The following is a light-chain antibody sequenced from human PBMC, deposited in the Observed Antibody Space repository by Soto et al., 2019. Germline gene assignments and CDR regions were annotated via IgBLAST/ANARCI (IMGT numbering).Light chain of an antibody. V-gene: IGKV3-20*01. CDR1: QTVTSNF. CDR2: DAS. CDR3: QHYSSSLQT. Sequence: EMVLTQSPATMSLSPGDRATRSCRASQTVTSNFLAWYQQNPGQAPRLLIYDASRRATGIPDRFSGSGSGTDFTLTISRLEPEDFVVYYCQHYSSSLQTFGQGTRVEVK. J-gene: IGKJ1*01.